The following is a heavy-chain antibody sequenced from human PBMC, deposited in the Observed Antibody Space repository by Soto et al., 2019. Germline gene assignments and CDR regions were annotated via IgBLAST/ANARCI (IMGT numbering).Heavy chain of an antibody. J-gene: IGHJ4*02. CDR2: ISGSGGST. Sequence: PGGSLRLSCAASGFTFSSYAMSWVRQAPGKGLEWVSAISGSGGSTYYADSVKGRFTISRDNSKNTLYLQMNSLRAEDTAVYYCAKDLRITIFGVVISLDYWGQGTLVTVS. CDR1: GFTFSSYA. D-gene: IGHD3-3*01. CDR3: AKDLRITIFGVVISLDY. V-gene: IGHV3-23*01.